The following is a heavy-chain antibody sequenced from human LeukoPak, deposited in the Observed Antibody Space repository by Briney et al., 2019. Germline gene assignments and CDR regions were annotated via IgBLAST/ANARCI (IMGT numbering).Heavy chain of an antibody. CDR3: ARRGRITMIVVVIGNDAFDI. J-gene: IGHJ3*02. CDR2: IYYSGST. V-gene: IGHV4-59*12. Sequence: SETLSLTCTVSGGSISSYYWSWIRQPPGKGLEWIGYIYYSGSTYYNPSLKSRVTISVHTSKNQFSLKLSSVTAADTAVYYCARRGRITMIVVVIGNDAFDIWGQGTMVTVSS. CDR1: GGSISSYY. D-gene: IGHD3-22*01.